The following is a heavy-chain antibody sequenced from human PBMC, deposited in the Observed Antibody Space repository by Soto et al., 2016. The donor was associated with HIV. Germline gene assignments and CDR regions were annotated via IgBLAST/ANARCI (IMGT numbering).Heavy chain of an antibody. CDR1: GGTFTNYA. J-gene: IGHJ4*02. Sequence: QVRLVQSGAEVKKSGSSVKVSCKASGGTFTNYAISWVRQAPGQGLEWMGGIITLFRTAKYAQKFQDRITITADESTSTVYMELSTLRFEDTAMYYCALFYYYGSDHYYFDFWGQGTLVSVSS. CDR3: ALFYYYGSDHYYFDF. CDR2: IITLFRTA. V-gene: IGHV1-69*13. D-gene: IGHD3-10*01.